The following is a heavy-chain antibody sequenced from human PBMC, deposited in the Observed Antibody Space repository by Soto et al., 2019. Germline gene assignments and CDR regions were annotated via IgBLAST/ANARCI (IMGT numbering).Heavy chain of an antibody. CDR2: IKTDASEK. Sequence: GESXRLSCSASGFTRRIYGMIWFRHAPGKGLEWLATIKTDASEKKYVDSVKGRFTVSRYNAKNSLYLQMESLRDEDTAVYYCARHSGYGSGSSVTNHLESWARGTL. CDR1: GFTRRIYG. D-gene: IGHD3-10*01. J-gene: IGHJ2*01. CDR3: ARHSGYGSGSSVTNHLES. V-gene: IGHV3-7*01.